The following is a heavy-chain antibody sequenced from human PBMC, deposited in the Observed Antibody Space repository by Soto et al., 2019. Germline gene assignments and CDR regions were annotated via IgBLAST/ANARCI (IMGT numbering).Heavy chain of an antibody. CDR2: INAGNGNT. CDR3: ARRGGDYGAPV. D-gene: IGHD4-17*01. J-gene: IGHJ4*02. V-gene: IGHV1-3*05. Sequence: QVQLVQSGAEEKKPGASVKVSCKASGYTFTSYAMHWVRQAPGQRLEWVGWINAGNGNTKYSQKFQGRVTITRDTSASTAYMELSSLRSEDTAVYYCARRGGDYGAPVWGQGTLVTVSS. CDR1: GYTFTSYA.